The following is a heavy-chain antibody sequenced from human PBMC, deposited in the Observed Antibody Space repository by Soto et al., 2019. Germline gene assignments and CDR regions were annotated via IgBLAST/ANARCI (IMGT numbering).Heavy chain of an antibody. D-gene: IGHD6-6*01. CDR1: GFTFSSYG. Sequence: QVQLVESGGGVVQPGRSLRLSCAASGFTFSSYGMHWVRQAPGKGLEWGAVIWYAGSNKYYADYVKGRFTSSRDNSKNSLYLQINSLRAEDTAVYYCARGVHAARPSWGGFDYWGQGTMVTVSS. CDR2: IWYAGSNK. J-gene: IGHJ4*02. V-gene: IGHV3-33*01. CDR3: ARGVHAARPSWGGFDY.